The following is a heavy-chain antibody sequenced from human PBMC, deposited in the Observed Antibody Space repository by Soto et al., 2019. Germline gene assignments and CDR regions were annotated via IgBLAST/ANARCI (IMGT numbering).Heavy chain of an antibody. CDR2: INPNSGGT. Sequence: ASVKVSCKASGYTFTGYYMHWVRQAPGQGLEWMGWINPNSGGTNYAQKFQGWVTMTRDTSISTAYMKLSRLRSDDTAVYYSARDSPGTTSPTNYYYYHGMDVWGHGTTVTVSS. CDR3: ARDSPGTTSPTNYYYYHGMDV. J-gene: IGHJ6*02. D-gene: IGHD1-7*01. CDR1: GYTFTGYY. V-gene: IGHV1-2*04.